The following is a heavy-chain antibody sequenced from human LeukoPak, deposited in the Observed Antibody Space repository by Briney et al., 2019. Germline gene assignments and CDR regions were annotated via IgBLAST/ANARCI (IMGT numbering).Heavy chain of an antibody. D-gene: IGHD4-17*01. Sequence: SETLSLTCAVYGGSFSGYYWSWIRQPPGKGLEWIGEINHSGSTNYNPSLKSRVTISVDTSKIQFSLKLSSVTAADTAVYYCARAGYGDYPFDYWGQGTLVTVSS. V-gene: IGHV4-34*01. CDR2: INHSGST. J-gene: IGHJ4*02. CDR3: ARAGYGDYPFDY. CDR1: GGSFSGYY.